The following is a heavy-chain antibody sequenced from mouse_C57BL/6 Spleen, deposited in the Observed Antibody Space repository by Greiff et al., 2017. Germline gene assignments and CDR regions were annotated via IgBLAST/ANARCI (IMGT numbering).Heavy chain of an antibody. Sequence: VQLQQSGAELARPGASVKLSCKASGYTFPSYGISWVKQRTGQGLEWIGEIYPRNGNTYYNEKFKGKATLTADKSSSTAYMELRSLTSEDSAVYFCERSGERRGAMDCWGQGTTVTVAS. V-gene: IGHV1-81*01. J-gene: IGHJ4*01. D-gene: IGHD3-1*01. CDR2: IYPRNGNT. CDR1: GYTFPSYG. CDR3: ERSGERRGAMDC.